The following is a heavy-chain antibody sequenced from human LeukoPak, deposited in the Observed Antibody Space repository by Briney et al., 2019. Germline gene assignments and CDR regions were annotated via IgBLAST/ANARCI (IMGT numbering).Heavy chain of an antibody. V-gene: IGHV3-15*01. CDR1: GFIFSNAW. Sequence: GGSLRLSCAASGFIFSNAWMNWVRQAPGKGLEWVGRIQSNTAGGTTDYAAPVKGRFTISRDDSKNTLYLQMNSLKTEDTAVYYCTTDLNATGQLLAYGAFDYWGQGTLVTVSS. CDR3: TTDLNATGQLLAYGAFDY. CDR2: IQSNTAGGTT. J-gene: IGHJ4*02. D-gene: IGHD6-19*01.